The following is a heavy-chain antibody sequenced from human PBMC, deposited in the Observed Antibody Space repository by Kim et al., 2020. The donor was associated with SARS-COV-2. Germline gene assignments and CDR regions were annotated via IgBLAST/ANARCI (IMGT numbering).Heavy chain of an antibody. CDR3: AVGRSSWEYNWFDP. D-gene: IGHD6-13*01. V-gene: IGHV1-69*01. Sequence: AQKFQGRVTITADESTSTAYMELSSLRSEDTAVYYCAVGRSSWEYNWFDPWGQGTLVTVSS. J-gene: IGHJ5*02.